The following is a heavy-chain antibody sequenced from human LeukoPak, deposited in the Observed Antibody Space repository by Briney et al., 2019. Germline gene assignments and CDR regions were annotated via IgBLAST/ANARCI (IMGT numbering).Heavy chain of an antibody. J-gene: IGHJ4*02. V-gene: IGHV3-11*06. CDR3: ARDPRTVRI. D-gene: IGHD1-1*01. CDR2: ISENSGDT. CDR1: GFTFSPSY. Sequence: GGSLRLSCVASGFTFSPSYMTWVRQPPGKELEWLSYISENSGDTNYADSVKGRFTVSRDNAKNSLYLQMNSLRVEDTAVYYCARDPRTVRIWGQGTLVTVSS.